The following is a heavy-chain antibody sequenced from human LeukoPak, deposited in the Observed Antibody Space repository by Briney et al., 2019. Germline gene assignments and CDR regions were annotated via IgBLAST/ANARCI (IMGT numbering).Heavy chain of an antibody. D-gene: IGHD4-17*01. Sequence: SETLSLTCTASGASISTYYWSWIRQPPGEGLEWIAYIAPSGGAVYNPSLNSRLTVSVDTSKNQFSLKLNSVTAADTAVYYCARHVASTVTRGYSCHPMDVWGKGTTVSVSS. CDR3: ARHVASTVTRGYSCHPMDV. CDR2: IAPSGGA. J-gene: IGHJ6*03. CDR1: GASISTYY. V-gene: IGHV4-4*09.